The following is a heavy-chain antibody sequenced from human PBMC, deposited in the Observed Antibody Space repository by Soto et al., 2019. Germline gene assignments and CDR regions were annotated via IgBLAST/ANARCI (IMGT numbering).Heavy chain of an antibody. V-gene: IGHV4-34*01. D-gene: IGHD3-3*01. CDR1: GGSFSGYY. CDR3: AGTVLRFLEWLPTDV. CDR2: IDHSGST. J-gene: IGHJ6*02. Sequence: SETLSLTCAVYGGSFSGYYWSWIRQPPGKGLEWIGEIDHSGSTNYNPSLKSRVTISVDTSKNQFSLKLSSVTAADTAVYYCAGTVLRFLEWLPTDVWGQGTTVTVSS.